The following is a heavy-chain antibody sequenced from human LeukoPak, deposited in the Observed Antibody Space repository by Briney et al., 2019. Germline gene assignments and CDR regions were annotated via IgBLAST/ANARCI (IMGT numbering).Heavy chain of an antibody. D-gene: IGHD1-26*01. CDR3: ARGGILEWELLGGDFDY. Sequence: GGSLRLSCAASGFTFSSYAMHWVRQAPGKGLEWVAVISYDGSNKYYADSVKGRFTISRDNSKNTLYLQMNSLRAEDTAVYYCARGGILEWELLGGDFDYWGQGTLVTVSS. CDR1: GFTFSSYA. J-gene: IGHJ4*02. V-gene: IGHV3-30-3*01. CDR2: ISYDGSNK.